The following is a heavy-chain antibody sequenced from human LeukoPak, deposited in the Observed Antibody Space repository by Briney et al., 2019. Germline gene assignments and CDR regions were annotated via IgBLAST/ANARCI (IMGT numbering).Heavy chain of an antibody. CDR1: SGSISSHY. Sequence: SETLSLTCTVSSGSISSHYWSWIRQPAGKGLEWIGRIHTSGSINYNPSLKSRVTMSVDTSKNQFSLKLSSVTAADPAVYYCAGYSSSWYFDYWGQGTLVTVSS. D-gene: IGHD6-13*01. J-gene: IGHJ4*02. CDR2: IHTSGSI. V-gene: IGHV4-4*07. CDR3: AGYSSSWYFDY.